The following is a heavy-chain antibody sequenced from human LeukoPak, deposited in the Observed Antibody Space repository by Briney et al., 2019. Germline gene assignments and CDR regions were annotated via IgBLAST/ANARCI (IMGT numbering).Heavy chain of an antibody. J-gene: IGHJ4*02. D-gene: IGHD1-26*01. V-gene: IGHV3-23*01. CDR2: ISGSGETT. CDR3: AKDRGMVGASVRAFDY. CDR1: GFAFRNHA. Sequence: GGSLRLSCAASGFAFRNHAMNWVRQAPGKGLEWVSVISGSGETTYYADSVKGRFTISRDNSQNTLYLQMSSLRGEDTALYYCAKDRGMVGASVRAFDYWGQGTLVTVSS.